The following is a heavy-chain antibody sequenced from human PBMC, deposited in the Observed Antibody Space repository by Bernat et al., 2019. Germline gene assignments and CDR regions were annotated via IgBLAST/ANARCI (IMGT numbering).Heavy chain of an antibody. J-gene: IGHJ4*01. CDR3: AREGYGSSYGAMDY. D-gene: IGHD4-23*01. CDR1: GYSITSGYY. Sequence: VQLQESGPGLVKPSQSLSLTCSVTGYSITSGYYWNWIRQFPGNKLEWMGYISYDGSNNYNPSLKNRISITRDTSKNQFFLKLNSVTTEDTATYYCAREGYGSSYGAMDYWGQGTSVTVSS. CDR2: ISYDGSN. V-gene: IGHV4-31*03.